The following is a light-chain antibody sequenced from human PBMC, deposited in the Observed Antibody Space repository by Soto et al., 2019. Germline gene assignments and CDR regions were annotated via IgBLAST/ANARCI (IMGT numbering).Light chain of an antibody. Sequence: EIVLTHSPGTLSLSPGARATLSCRASQSVSSTYLAWYQQKPGQPPRLLIYGESSRATVIPDRFSGSGSGTDFSLSISRLESEDFAVYYCQQYGSSLWTFGQGTKV. J-gene: IGKJ1*01. CDR1: QSVSSTY. CDR2: GES. V-gene: IGKV3-20*01. CDR3: QQYGSSLWT.